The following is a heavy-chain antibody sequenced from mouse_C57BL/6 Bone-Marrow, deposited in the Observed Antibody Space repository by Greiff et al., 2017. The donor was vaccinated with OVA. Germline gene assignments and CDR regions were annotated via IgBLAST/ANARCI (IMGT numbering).Heavy chain of an antibody. J-gene: IGHJ4*01. Sequence: VKLMESGPGLVQPSQSLSITCTVSGFSLTSYGVHWVRQSPGKGLEWLGVIWSGGSTDYNAAFISRLSISKDNSKSQVFFKMNSLQADDTAIYYCARAITTVLYYYAMDYWGQGTSVTVSS. D-gene: IGHD1-1*01. V-gene: IGHV2-2*01. CDR1: GFSLTSYG. CDR2: IWSGGST. CDR3: ARAITTVLYYYAMDY.